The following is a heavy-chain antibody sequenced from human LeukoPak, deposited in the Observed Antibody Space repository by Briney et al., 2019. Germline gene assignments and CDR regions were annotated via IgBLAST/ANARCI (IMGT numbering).Heavy chain of an antibody. V-gene: IGHV1-18*01. CDR2: ISAYNGST. CDR3: ARVGESGSYPLMGY. J-gene: IGHJ4*02. CDR1: GYTFTSYG. D-gene: IGHD1-26*01. Sequence: RASVKVSCKASGYTFTSYGISWVRQAPGQGLEWMGWISAYNGSTNYAQKLQGRVTMTTDTSTSTAYMELRSLRSDDTAVYYCARVGESGSYPLMGYWGQGTLVTVSS.